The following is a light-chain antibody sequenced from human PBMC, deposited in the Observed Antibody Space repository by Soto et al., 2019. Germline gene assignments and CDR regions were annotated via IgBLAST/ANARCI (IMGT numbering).Light chain of an antibody. CDR2: GAS. V-gene: IGKV3-20*01. J-gene: IGKJ4*01. Sequence: EIVLTQSPGTLSLSPGERATLSCRASQSVSNSYLAWYQQKPGQAPRLLISGASSRATGIPDRFSGTASGTDFTLAISRLEPEDFAVYYCQQYGSSPLTFGGGTKVEIK. CDR3: QQYGSSPLT. CDR1: QSVSNSY.